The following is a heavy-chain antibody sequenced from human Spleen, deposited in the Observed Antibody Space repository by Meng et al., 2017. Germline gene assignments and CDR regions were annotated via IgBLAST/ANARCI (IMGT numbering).Heavy chain of an antibody. J-gene: IGHJ4*02. V-gene: IGHV4-34*01. Sequence: VQLQQGGAVLLKPSETLSLTCVVSGGSFSDYYWSWIRQPPGKGLEWIGEINHSGSTNYNPSLESRATISVDTSQNNLSLKLSSVTAADSAVYYCARGPTTMAHDFDYWGQGTLVTVSS. D-gene: IGHD4-11*01. CDR3: ARGPTTMAHDFDY. CDR2: INHSGST. CDR1: GGSFSDYY.